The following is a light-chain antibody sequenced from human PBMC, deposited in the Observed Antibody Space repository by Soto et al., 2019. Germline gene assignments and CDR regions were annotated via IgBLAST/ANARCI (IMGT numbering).Light chain of an antibody. CDR2: GAS. J-gene: IGKJ1*01. Sequence: EIQMTQSPSSVSASVGDRVAIRCRASLGIANYVPWYQQRPGKVPKLLIYGASSLESGVPSRFSGSGSGTEFTLTSSSLQPEDFATYYCQQRHSYPRTFGLGTKVDIK. CDR3: QQRHSYPRT. CDR1: LGIANY. V-gene: IGKV1-17*03.